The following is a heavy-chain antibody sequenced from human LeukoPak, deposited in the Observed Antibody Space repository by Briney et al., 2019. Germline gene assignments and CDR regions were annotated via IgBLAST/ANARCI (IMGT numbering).Heavy chain of an antibody. CDR3: ARDRLTGQWLGYDAFDI. CDR1: GFTFSSYE. CDR2: ISSSGSTI. V-gene: IGHV3-48*03. D-gene: IGHD6-19*01. J-gene: IGHJ3*02. Sequence: GGSLRLSCAASGFTFSSYEMNWVRQAPGKGLEWVSYISSSGSTIYYADSVKGRFTISRDNAKNSLYLQMNSLRAEDTAVYYCARDRLTGQWLGYDAFDIWGQGTMVTVSS.